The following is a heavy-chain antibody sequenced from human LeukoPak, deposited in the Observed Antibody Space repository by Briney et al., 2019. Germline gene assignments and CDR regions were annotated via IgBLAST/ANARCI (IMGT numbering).Heavy chain of an antibody. D-gene: IGHD3-10*01. CDR1: GFTFSNYG. Sequence: GGSLRLSCAASGFTFSNYGMHWVRQAPGKGLEWVAVISFDGSNKYYADSVKGRFTISRDNSKNTLYLQMNSLRAEDTAVYYCAKPTDYGSGTPPDQWGQGTLVTVSS. CDR3: AKPTDYGSGTPPDQ. J-gene: IGHJ4*02. CDR2: ISFDGSNK. V-gene: IGHV3-30*18.